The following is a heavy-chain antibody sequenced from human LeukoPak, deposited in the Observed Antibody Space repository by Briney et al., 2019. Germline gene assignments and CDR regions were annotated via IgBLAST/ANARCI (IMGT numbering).Heavy chain of an antibody. CDR1: GYTFSGYY. J-gene: IGHJ4*02. V-gene: IGHV1-2*02. Sequence: ASVKVSYKTSGYTFSGYYIHWVRQAPGQGLEWVGWINPNSGDTNYAQKFQGRVTLTKDTSLSTAYMDLTNLRSDDTAVYYCARDRAPAAAGTGCDYWGQGTLVTVSS. CDR2: INPNSGDT. D-gene: IGHD6-13*01. CDR3: ARDRAPAAAGTGCDY.